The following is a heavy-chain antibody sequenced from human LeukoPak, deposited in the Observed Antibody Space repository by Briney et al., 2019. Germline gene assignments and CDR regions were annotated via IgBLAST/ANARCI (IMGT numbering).Heavy chain of an antibody. CDR3: ARHYYDSSAFY. D-gene: IGHD3-22*01. Sequence: PSETLSLTCTVSGYSISSGYYWGWIRQPPGKGLEWVGSIYHSGSTNYNPSLKSRVTMSVDTSKNQFSLKLSSVTAADTAVYYCARHYYDSSAFYWGQGTLVTVSS. J-gene: IGHJ4*02. V-gene: IGHV4-38-2*02. CDR1: GYSISSGYY. CDR2: IYHSGST.